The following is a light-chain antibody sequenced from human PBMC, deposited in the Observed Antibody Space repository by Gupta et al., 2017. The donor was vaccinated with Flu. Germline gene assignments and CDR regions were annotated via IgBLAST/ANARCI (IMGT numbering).Light chain of an antibody. V-gene: IGLV2-14*01. CDR1: SSDVGGYNY. J-gene: IGLJ2*01. CDR3: SSYTSRSAHVV. CDR2: EVN. Sequence: QSALTQPASVSGSPGQSITISCTGTSSDVGGYNYVSWYQQHPGKVPKLMIYEVNNRPSGISNRFSGSKSGNTASLTISGLQAEDDAHYYCSSYTSRSAHVVFGGGTKLTVL.